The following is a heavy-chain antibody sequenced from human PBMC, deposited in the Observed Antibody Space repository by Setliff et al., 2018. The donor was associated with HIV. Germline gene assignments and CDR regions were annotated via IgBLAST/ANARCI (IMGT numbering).Heavy chain of an antibody. D-gene: IGHD4-4*01. CDR3: SRSRNLDY. J-gene: IGHJ4*02. Sequence: ASVKVSCKASGYTLSNYYIHWVRQAPGQRLEWMGWINAGNGNTKYSQKFQGRVTITRDTSASTVYMELSSLRSEDTAMYYCSRSRNLDYWGQGTLVTVSS. CDR2: INAGNGNT. CDR1: GYTLSNYY. V-gene: IGHV1-3*01.